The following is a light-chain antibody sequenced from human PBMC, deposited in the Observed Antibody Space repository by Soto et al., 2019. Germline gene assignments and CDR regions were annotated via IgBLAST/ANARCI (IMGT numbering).Light chain of an antibody. J-gene: IGKJ4*01. CDR1: QDIGND. Sequence: AIQMTQSPSSLSASVGDRVTITCRASQDIGNDLGWYQQKPGKPPKVLIYDTYTLQSGVPSRFSGSRSGTDFPLTISSLQPEDIASYYCLQDNMYPLTFGGGTKVEIE. CDR3: LQDNMYPLT. V-gene: IGKV1-6*01. CDR2: DTY.